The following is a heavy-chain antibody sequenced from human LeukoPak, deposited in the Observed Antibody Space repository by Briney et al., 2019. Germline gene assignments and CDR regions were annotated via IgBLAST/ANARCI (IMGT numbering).Heavy chain of an antibody. CDR2: IDSDGSRI. CDR3: ARGRSGSYGFFDY. J-gene: IGHJ4*02. Sequence: GTSLRLSCEGSGFTFSTSWMHWVRQAPGKGLVWVSRIDSDGSRITYADSVKGRFTISRDNAKNTVYLQMNSLRAEDTAVYYCARGRSGSYGFFDYWSLGNLVTVSS. D-gene: IGHD3-10*01. CDR1: GFTFSTSW. V-gene: IGHV3-74*03.